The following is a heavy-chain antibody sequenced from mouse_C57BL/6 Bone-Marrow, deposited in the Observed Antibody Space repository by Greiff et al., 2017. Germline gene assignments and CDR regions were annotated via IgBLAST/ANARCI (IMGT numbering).Heavy chain of an antibody. CDR2: IDPSDSYT. CDR3: ARGGDYYGSEYYFDY. Sequence: QVQLQQPGTELVKPGASVKLSCKASGYTFTSYWMHWVKQRPGQGLEWIGEIDPSDSYTNYNQKFKGKSTLTVDKSSSTAYMQLSSLTSEDSAVYYCARGGDYYGSEYYFDYWGQGTTLTVSS. D-gene: IGHD1-1*01. CDR1: GYTFTSYW. J-gene: IGHJ2*01. V-gene: IGHV1-69*01.